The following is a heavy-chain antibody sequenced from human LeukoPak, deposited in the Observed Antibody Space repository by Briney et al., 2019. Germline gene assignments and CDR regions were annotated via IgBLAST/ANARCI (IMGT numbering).Heavy chain of an antibody. D-gene: IGHD4-23*01. J-gene: IGHJ3*02. V-gene: IGHV4-59*01. CDR1: GGSISSYY. Sequence: SETLSLTCTVSGGSISSYYWSWIRQPPGKGLEWIVYIYYSGSTNYNPSLKSRVTISVDTSKNQFSRKLTSLTAADPAVYYWARVSGGGSGGGAFDIWGQGTMVTVSS. CDR2: IYYSGST. CDR3: ARVSGGGSGGGAFDI.